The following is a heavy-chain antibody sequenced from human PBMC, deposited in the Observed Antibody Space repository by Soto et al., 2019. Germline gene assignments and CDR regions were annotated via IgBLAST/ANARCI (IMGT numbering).Heavy chain of an antibody. CDR1: GGTFSSYA. CDR2: IIPIFGTA. D-gene: IGHD6-6*01. V-gene: IGHV1-69*01. J-gene: IGHJ4*02. CDR3: ARAKYSSSSGGNYFDY. Sequence: QVQLVQSGAEVKKPGSSVKVSCKASGGTFSSYAISWVRQAPGQGLEWMGGIIPIFGTANYAQKFQGRVTITADESTSTADMELSSLRSEDTAVYYCARAKYSSSSGGNYFDYWGQGTLVTVSS.